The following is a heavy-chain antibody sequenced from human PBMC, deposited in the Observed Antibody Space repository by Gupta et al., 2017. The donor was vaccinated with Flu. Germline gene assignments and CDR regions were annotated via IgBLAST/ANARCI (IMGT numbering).Heavy chain of an antibody. D-gene: IGHD3-22*01. CDR1: GFTFSSYS. V-gene: IGHV3-21*01. J-gene: IGHJ4*02. CDR2: ISSSSSYI. CDR3: ARNYYDSSGLLYYFDY. Sequence: EVQLVESGGGLVKPGGSLRLSCAASGFTFSSYSMNWVRQPPGKGLEWVSSISSSSSYIYYADSVKGRFTISRDNAKNSLYLQMNSLRAEDTAVYYCARNYYDSSGLLYYFDYWGQGTLVTVSS.